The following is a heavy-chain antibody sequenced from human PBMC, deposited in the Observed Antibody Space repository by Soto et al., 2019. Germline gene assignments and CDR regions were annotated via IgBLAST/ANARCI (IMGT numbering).Heavy chain of an antibody. J-gene: IGHJ4*02. V-gene: IGHV4-39*01. D-gene: IGHD3-22*01. CDR2: IYYSGST. Sequence: SETLSLTCTVSGGSISSSSDYWGWIRQPPGKGLEWIGSIYYSGSTYYNPSLKSRVTISVDTSKNQFSLKLSSVTAADTAVYYCARLDDYYDSSGYPGSWGQGTLVTVSS. CDR1: GGSISSSSDY. CDR3: ARLDDYYDSSGYPGS.